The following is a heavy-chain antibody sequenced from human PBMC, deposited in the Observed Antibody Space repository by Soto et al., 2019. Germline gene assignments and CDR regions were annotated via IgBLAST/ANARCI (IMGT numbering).Heavy chain of an antibody. D-gene: IGHD3-3*01. Sequence: GESRKISCAASGFTFNSYAMSWVRQAPGKGLEWVSLISGNGGTTNYADSVKGRFTISRDNSKKKLYLQMDSLRAEDTAVYYCAKGKSHTLFGVDTLFDYWGQGTLVTVSS. CDR3: AKGKSHTLFGVDTLFDY. V-gene: IGHV3-23*01. CDR1: GFTFNSYA. J-gene: IGHJ4*02. CDR2: ISGNGGTT.